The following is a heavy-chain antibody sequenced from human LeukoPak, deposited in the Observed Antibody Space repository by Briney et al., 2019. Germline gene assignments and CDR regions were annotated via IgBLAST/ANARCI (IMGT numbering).Heavy chain of an antibody. CDR3: ARDTAGFDY. CDR1: GFAFSSFW. J-gene: IGHJ4*02. D-gene: IGHD3-10*01. CDR2: INQDGSEK. V-gene: IGHV3-7*01. Sequence: GGSLRLSCAASGFAFSSFWMSWVLQAPGKGLEWVAKINQDGSEKYYVDSVKGRFTISRDNAKNSLFLQMNSLRVEDTAVYYCARDTAGFDYWGQGTLVTVSS.